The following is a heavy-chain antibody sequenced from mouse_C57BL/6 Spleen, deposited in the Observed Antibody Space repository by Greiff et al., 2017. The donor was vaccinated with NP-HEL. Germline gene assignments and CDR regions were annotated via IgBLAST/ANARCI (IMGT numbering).Heavy chain of an antibody. D-gene: IGHD1-1*01. J-gene: IGHJ2*01. CDR2: IYPGSGNT. V-gene: IGHV1-66*01. CDR3: QITTVVAPYFDY. Sequence: QVQLQQSGPELVKPGASVKISCKASGYSFTSYYIHWVKQRPGQGLEWIGWIYPGSGNTKYNEKFKGKATLTADTSSSTAYMQLSSLTSEDSAVYYCQITTVVAPYFDYWGQGTTLTVSS. CDR1: GYSFTSYY.